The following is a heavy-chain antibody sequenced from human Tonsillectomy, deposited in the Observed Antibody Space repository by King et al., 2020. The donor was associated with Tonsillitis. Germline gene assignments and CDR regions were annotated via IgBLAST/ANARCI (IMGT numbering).Heavy chain of an antibody. D-gene: IGHD6-13*01. Sequence: VQLVESGGGVVQPGRSLRLSCAASGFSFSTYAMHWVRQAPGKGLEWVAFIHYAGTNQYYADSVKGRFTISRDNSKNTVFLQMNSLRAEDTAVYYCATDRAAGILDSWGQGTLVTVSS. J-gene: IGHJ4*02. CDR1: GFSFSTYA. CDR3: ATDRAAGILDS. CDR2: IHYAGTNQ. V-gene: IGHV3-30*02.